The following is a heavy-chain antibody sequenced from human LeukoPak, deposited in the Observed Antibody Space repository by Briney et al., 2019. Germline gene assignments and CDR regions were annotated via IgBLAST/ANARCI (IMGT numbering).Heavy chain of an antibody. CDR1: GFTVSSYE. V-gene: IGHV3-48*03. J-gene: IGHJ3*02. CDR3: VRGGYCSSTICYWYNAFDM. D-gene: IGHD2-2*01. Sequence: PGGSLRLSCAASGFTVSSYEMSWVRQAPGKGLEWVSYIAPGGSAIYYADSVKGRFTISRDNAKNSLYLQMNSLRAEEMAVYYCVRGGYCSSTICYWYNAFDMWGQGTMVTVSS. CDR2: IAPGGSAI.